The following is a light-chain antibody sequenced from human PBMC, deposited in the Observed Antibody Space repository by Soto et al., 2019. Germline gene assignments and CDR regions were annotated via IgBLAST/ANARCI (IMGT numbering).Light chain of an antibody. CDR1: QSVSTR. V-gene: IGKV1-5*03. J-gene: IGKJ1*01. CDR2: KAS. Sequence: DIQMTQSPSSLSASVGDRVTIICRASQSVSTRSAWYQQKPGKAPKVLIYKASTIKSGVPSRFSGIGSGTEFHLTICSLQPDDFATYYSQHYDSYSEAFGQGTKVDVK. CDR3: QHYDSYSEA.